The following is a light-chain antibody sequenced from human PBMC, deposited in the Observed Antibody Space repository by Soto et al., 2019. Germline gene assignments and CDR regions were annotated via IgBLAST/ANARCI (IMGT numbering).Light chain of an antibody. J-gene: IGKJ5*01. V-gene: IGKV3-20*01. CDR3: QHYDSLPIT. Sequence: EIVLTQSPRTLSLYPGERATLSFRASQSVSSSYLAWYQQKPGQAPRLLIYGASSRATGIPDRFSGSGSGTDFTLTISRLEPEDFAVFYCQHYDSLPITFGQGTRLEIK. CDR1: QSVSSSY. CDR2: GAS.